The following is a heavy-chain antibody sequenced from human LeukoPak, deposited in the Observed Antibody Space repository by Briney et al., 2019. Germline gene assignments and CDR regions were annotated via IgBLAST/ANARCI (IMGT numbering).Heavy chain of an antibody. CDR2: IYTTGSN. CDR1: GASISSYY. CDR3: ARGDDYYLAFDI. V-gene: IGHV4-4*07. Sequence: SETLSFTCTVSGASISSYYWTWIRQPAEKGLEWIGRIYTTGSNNYNPSLKSRVTISVDKSKSQFSLNLTSVSAADTAVYYCARGDDYYLAFDIWGQGTMVTASS. J-gene: IGHJ3*02. D-gene: IGHD3-22*01.